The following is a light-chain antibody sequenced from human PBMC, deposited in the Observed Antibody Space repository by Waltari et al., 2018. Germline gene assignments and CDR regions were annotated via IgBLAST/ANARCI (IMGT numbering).Light chain of an antibody. CDR2: GNT. CDR1: SCHIGAGYD. V-gene: IGLV1-40*01. Sequence: QSVLTQPSSVSGAPGQRVTISCTGSSCHIGAGYDVPWYQQLPGTAPKLLRYGNTNRPSGVPDRFSGSKSGTSASLAITGLQAEDEADYYCQSYDSSLSGSRVVFGGGTKLTVL. CDR3: QSYDSSLSGSRVV. J-gene: IGLJ2*01.